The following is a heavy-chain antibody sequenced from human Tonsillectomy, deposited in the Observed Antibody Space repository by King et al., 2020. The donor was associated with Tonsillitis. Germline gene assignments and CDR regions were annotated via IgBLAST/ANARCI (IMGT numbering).Heavy chain of an antibody. V-gene: IGHV4-38-2*02. D-gene: IGHD5-18*01. CDR1: GYSISSSYY. Sequence: VQLQESGPGLVKPSETLSLTCTVSGYSISSSYYWGWIRQPPGKGLEWIGSIYHSGSTYHNPSLKSRVTISVDTSKNQFSLKLSSVTAAATAVYYCASGDPTAMVTPGYYWGQGTLVTVSS. CDR3: ASGDPTAMVTPGYY. CDR2: IYHSGST. J-gene: IGHJ4*02.